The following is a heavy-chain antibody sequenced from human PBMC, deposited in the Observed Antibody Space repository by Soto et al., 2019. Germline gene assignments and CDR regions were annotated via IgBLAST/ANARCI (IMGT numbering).Heavy chain of an antibody. D-gene: IGHD6-19*01. CDR3: ARVTKQWLEFDY. CDR2: INPSGGST. Sequence: ASVNVSCKAAGYTFTSYYMHLVRQAPGQGLEWMGIINPSGGSTSYAQKFQGRVTMTRDTSTSTVYMELSSLRSEDTAVYYCARVTKQWLEFDYWGQGTLVTVSS. V-gene: IGHV1-46*01. J-gene: IGHJ4*02. CDR1: GYTFTSYY.